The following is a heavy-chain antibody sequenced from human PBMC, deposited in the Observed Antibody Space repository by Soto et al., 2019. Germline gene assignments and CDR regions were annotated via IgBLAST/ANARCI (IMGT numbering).Heavy chain of an antibody. D-gene: IGHD3-16*02. V-gene: IGHV4-34*01. CDR2: INHSGST. J-gene: IGHJ3*02. CDR1: GGSFSGYY. CDR3: ARGNPYYDYVWGSYRRNAFDI. Sequence: QVQLQQWGAGLLKPSETLSLTCAVYGGSFSGYYWSWIRQPPGKGLEWIGEINHSGSTNYNPSLKSRVTISVDTSKNQFSLKLRSVTAADTAVYYCARGNPYYDYVWGSYRRNAFDIWGQGTMVTVSS.